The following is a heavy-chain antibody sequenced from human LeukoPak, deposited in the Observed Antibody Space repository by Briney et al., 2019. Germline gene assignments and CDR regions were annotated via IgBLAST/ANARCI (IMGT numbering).Heavy chain of an antibody. D-gene: IGHD1-26*01. J-gene: IGHJ6*03. CDR3: ARADSGRYSGSYYGPYSYYMDV. Sequence: GESLKISCKGSGYTFTSYYMHWVRQAPGHGLEWMGIINLSGGSTSYAQKFQGRVTMTRDTSTSTVYMELSSLRSEDTAVYYCARADSGRYSGSYYGPYSYYMDVWGKGTTVTISS. V-gene: IGHV1-46*01. CDR2: INLSGGST. CDR1: GYTFTSYY.